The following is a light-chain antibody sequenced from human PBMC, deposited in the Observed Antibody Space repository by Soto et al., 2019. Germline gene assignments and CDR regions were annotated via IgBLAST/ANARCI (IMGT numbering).Light chain of an antibody. CDR1: QSISSW. CDR2: KAS. J-gene: IGKJ1*01. V-gene: IGKV1-5*03. Sequence: DIQMTQSPSTLTASVGDRVTITCRASQSISSWLAWYQQKPGTAPNLLIYKASTLQSGVPSRFSGSGSGTKFTLTISSLQPDDSATYYCQQYSDNWTFGQGTKVDIK. CDR3: QQYSDNWT.